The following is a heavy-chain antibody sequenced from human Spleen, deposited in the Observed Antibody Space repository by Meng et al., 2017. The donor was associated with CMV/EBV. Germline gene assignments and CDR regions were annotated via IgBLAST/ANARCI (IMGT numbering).Heavy chain of an antibody. CDR3: ATYNSGSRYGMGV. CDR1: GFKFSDYY. J-gene: IGHJ6*02. V-gene: IGHV3-11*01. Sequence: GESLKISCAASGFKFSDYYMSWIRQAPGKGLEWVSYISPSGSDIYYADSVKGRFTISRDNAKNSLYLQMNSLRAEDTALYYCATYNSGSRYGMGVWGQGTTVTVSS. D-gene: IGHD1-1*01. CDR2: ISPSGSDI.